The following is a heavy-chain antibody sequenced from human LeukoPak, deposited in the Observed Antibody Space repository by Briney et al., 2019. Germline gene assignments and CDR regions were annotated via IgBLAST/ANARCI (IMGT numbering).Heavy chain of an antibody. CDR1: GGSFSGYY. J-gene: IGHJ4*02. CDR2: INHSGST. Sequence: SETLSLTCAVYGGSFSGYYWSWIRQPPGKGLEWIGEINHSGSTNYNPSLKSRVTISVDTSKNQFSLKLSSVTAADTAVYYCARGGGIAAAADYFDYWGQGTLVTVSA. V-gene: IGHV4-34*01. CDR3: ARGGGIAAAADYFDY. D-gene: IGHD6-13*01.